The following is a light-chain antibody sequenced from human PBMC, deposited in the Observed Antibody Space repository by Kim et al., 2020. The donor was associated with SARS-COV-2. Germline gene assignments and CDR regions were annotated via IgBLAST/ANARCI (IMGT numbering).Light chain of an antibody. J-gene: IGKJ5*01. CDR2: GAS. CDR3: QLYGSPII. V-gene: IGKV3-20*01. CDR1: QTVTSNH. Sequence: EIELTQSPGTLSLSPGERATLSCRASQTVTSNHLAWYQQIPGQAPRLLIYGASRRAIGIPGRFTGSGSGTDFTLTIGGLEPEDFAVYWCQLYGSPIIFGQGTRLEIK.